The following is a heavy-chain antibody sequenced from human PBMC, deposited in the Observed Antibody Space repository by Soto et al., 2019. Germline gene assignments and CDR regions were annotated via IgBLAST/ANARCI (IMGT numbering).Heavy chain of an antibody. V-gene: IGHV4-59*01. D-gene: IGHD3-16*01. J-gene: IGHJ4*02. CDR1: GGSISSYY. CDR2: IYYSGST. Sequence: SETLSLTCTVSGGSISSYYWSWIRQPPGKGLEWIGYIYYSGSTNYNPSLKSRVTISVDTSKNQFSLKLSSVTAADTAVYYCGRDQTFNSPAYWGQGTLVTVSS. CDR3: GRDQTFNSPAY.